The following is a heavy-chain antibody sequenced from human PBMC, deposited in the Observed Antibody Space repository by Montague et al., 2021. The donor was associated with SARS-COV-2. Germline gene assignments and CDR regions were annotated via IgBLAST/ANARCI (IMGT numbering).Heavy chain of an antibody. CDR2: IKQDGSEK. CDR3: ARDRIKYGPYNWFDP. CDR1: GFTFSSYW. D-gene: IGHD4-17*01. J-gene: IGHJ5*02. Sequence: SLRLSCAASGFTFSSYWMSWVRQAPGKGLEWVVNIKQDGSEKYYVDSVKGRFTISRDNAKNSLYLQMNSLRAEDTAVYYCARDRIKYGPYNWFDPWGQGTLVTVSS. V-gene: IGHV3-7*03.